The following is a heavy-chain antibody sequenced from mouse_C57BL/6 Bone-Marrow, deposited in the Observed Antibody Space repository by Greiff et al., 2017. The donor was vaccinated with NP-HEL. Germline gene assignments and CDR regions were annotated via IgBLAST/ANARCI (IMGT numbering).Heavy chain of an antibody. V-gene: IGHV5-6*01. CDR1: GFTFSSYG. Sequence: EVQGVESGGDLVKPGGSLKLSCAASGFTFSSYGMSWVRQTPDKRLEWVATISSGGSYTYYPDSVKGRFTISRDNAKNTLYLQMSSLKSEDTAMYYCARKDGSYMNYFDYWGQGTTLAVSS. CDR3: ARKDGSYMNYFDY. J-gene: IGHJ2*01. D-gene: IGHD1-1*02. CDR2: ISSGGSYT.